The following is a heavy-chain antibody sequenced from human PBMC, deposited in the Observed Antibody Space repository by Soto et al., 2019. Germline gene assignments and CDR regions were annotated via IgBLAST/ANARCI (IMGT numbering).Heavy chain of an antibody. J-gene: IGHJ4*02. D-gene: IGHD3-22*01. Sequence: QLQLQESGPGLVKPSETLSLTCTVSGGSISSSSYYWGWIRQPPGKGLEWIGSIYYSGSTYYNPSLKSRVTISVDTSKNQFSLKLSSVTAADTAVYYCASIPYYYDSSGEAFDYWGQGTLVTVSS. CDR1: GGSISSSSYY. CDR3: ASIPYYYDSSGEAFDY. V-gene: IGHV4-39*01. CDR2: IYYSGST.